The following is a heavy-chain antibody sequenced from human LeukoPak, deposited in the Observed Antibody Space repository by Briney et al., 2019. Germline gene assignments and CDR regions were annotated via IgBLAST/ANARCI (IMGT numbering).Heavy chain of an antibody. V-gene: IGHV1-2*02. CDR1: GYIFTGYY. CDR2: INPNSGGT. Sequence: GASVKVSCKASGYIFTGYYMHWVRQATGQGLERMGWINPNSGGTNYAQKFQGRVTMTRDTSISTAYMEVSRLRSDDTAVYYCARDPLTGTTSEYNWFDPWGQGTLVTVSS. J-gene: IGHJ5*02. D-gene: IGHD1-20*01. CDR3: ARDPLTGTTSEYNWFDP.